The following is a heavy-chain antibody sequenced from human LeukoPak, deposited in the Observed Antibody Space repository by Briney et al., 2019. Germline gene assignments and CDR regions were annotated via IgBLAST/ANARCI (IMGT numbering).Heavy chain of an antibody. V-gene: IGHV3-7*03. J-gene: IGHJ4*02. Sequence: GGSLRLSCAASGFTFSSYWMSWVRQAPGKGLEWVANIKQEGSEKYYVDSVKGRFIISRDNTKNSLYLQMNSLRAEDTAVYYCARDKEEGATKLDYWGQGTLVTVSS. CDR2: IKQEGSEK. CDR1: GFTFSSYW. D-gene: IGHD1-26*01. CDR3: ARDKEEGATKLDY.